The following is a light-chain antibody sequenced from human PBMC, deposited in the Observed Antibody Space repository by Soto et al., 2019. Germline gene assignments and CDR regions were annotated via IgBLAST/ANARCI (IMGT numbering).Light chain of an antibody. V-gene: IGKV3-11*01. Sequence: EIVLTQSPATLSLSPGERATLSCRASQSLSSYLAWYQQKPGQAPRLLIYEASNRATGIPDRFSGSGSGTDFTLTISSLEPEDFAVYYCQHRSSLPPAFGVGTKLEI. CDR3: QHRSSLPPA. CDR2: EAS. J-gene: IGKJ4*01. CDR1: QSLSSY.